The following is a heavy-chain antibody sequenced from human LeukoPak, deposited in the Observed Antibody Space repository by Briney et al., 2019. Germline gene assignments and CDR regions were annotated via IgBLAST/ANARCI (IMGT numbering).Heavy chain of an antibody. CDR2: ISYDGSNK. D-gene: IGHD6-6*01. CDR1: GFTFSNYG. CDR3: ARGGVVSWGGSSSSGEKDAFDI. Sequence: TGGSLRLSCAASGFTFSNYGMNWVRQAPGKGLEWVAVISYDGSNKYYADSVKGRFTISRDNSKNTLYLQMNSLRAEDTAVYYCARGGVVSWGGSSSSGEKDAFDIWGQGTMVTVSS. V-gene: IGHV3-30*03. J-gene: IGHJ3*02.